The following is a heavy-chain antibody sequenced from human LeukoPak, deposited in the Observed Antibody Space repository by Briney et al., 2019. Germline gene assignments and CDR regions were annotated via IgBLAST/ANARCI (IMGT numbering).Heavy chain of an antibody. CDR2: INHSGST. J-gene: IGHJ4*02. CDR1: GGSFSGYY. CDR3: ARSNYGSGSYYNS. Sequence: SETLSLTCAVYGGSFSGYYWSWIRQPPGKGLEWIGEINHSGSTNYNPSLKSRVTISVDTSKNQFSLKLSSVTAADTAVYYCARSNYGSGSYYNSWGQGTLVTVSS. V-gene: IGHV4-34*01. D-gene: IGHD3-10*01.